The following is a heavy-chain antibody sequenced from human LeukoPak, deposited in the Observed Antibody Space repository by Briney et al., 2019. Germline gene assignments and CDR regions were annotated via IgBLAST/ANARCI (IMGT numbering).Heavy chain of an antibody. V-gene: IGHV1-18*01. J-gene: IGHJ4*02. CDR2: ISAYNGNT. CDR1: GYTFTSYG. D-gene: IGHD6-6*01. Sequence: ASVKVSCKASGYTFTSYGISWVRQAPGQGLEWMGWISAYNGNTNYAQKLQGRVTMTTDTSTSTAYMELRSLRSEDTAVYYCARGFGLEYSSSPFDYWGQGTLVTVSS. CDR3: ARGFGLEYSSSPFDY.